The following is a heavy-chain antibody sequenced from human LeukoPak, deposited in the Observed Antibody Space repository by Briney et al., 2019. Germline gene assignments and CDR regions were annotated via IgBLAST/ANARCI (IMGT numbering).Heavy chain of an antibody. V-gene: IGHV4-34*01. J-gene: IGHJ5*02. CDR1: GGSFSGYY. CDR3: AREVAYYYGSGSYFDP. D-gene: IGHD3-10*01. Sequence: PSETLSLTCAVYGGSFSGYYWSWIRQPPGKGLEWIGEINHSGSTNYNPSLKSRVTISVDTSKNQFSLKLSSVTAADTAVYYCAREVAYYYGSGSYFDPWGQGTLVTVSS. CDR2: INHSGST.